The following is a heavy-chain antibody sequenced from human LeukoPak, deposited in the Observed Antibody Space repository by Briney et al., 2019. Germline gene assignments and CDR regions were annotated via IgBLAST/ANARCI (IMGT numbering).Heavy chain of an antibody. D-gene: IGHD6-13*01. V-gene: IGHV3-7*01. CDR3: ARYGSSWDFDY. Sequence: GGSLRLSCAASGFTFTIYWMSWVRQAPGKGLEWVANMKQDGSEKYYVDSVKGRFTISRDNAKNSLYLQMNSLRAEDTAVYYCARYGSSWDFDYWGQGTLVTVSS. CDR1: GFTFTIYW. J-gene: IGHJ4*02. CDR2: MKQDGSEK.